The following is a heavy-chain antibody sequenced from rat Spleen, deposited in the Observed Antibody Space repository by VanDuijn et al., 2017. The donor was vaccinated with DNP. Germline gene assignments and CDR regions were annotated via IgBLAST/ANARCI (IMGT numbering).Heavy chain of an antibody. CDR3: ARGGRSYFDY. V-gene: IGHV5S13*01. CDR2: INSDGGGN. Sequence: EVQLVESGGDLVQPGRSLKLSCAASGFTFSKYGMAWVRQAPGRGLEWVASINSDGGGNYYSDSVKGRFTISRDNAENTVYLQMNSLRSEDTASYYCARGGRSYFDYWGQGVMVTVSS. CDR1: GFTFSKYG. D-gene: IGHD1-11*01. J-gene: IGHJ2*01.